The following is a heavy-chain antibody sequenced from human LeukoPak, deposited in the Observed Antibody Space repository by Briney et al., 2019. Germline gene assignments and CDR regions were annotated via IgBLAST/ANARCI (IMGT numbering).Heavy chain of an antibody. V-gene: IGHV1-2*02. CDR3: ARVPNYYDSSGYDPYYFDY. D-gene: IGHD3-22*01. J-gene: IGHJ4*02. CDR2: IYPNSGGT. Sequence: ASVKVSRKASGYIFIGYYMHWVRQAPGQGLEWLGWIYPNSGGTNYAQNFQGRVTMTRDTSISTAYMELSRLRSDDTAVYYCARVPNYYDSSGYDPYYFDYWGQGTLVTVSS. CDR1: GYIFIGYY.